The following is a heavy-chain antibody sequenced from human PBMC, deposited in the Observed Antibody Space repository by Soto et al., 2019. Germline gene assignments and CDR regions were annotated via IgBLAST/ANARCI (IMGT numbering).Heavy chain of an antibody. CDR1: GGTFSSYA. CDR3: ASSPRGIVLMVYARQDYYMDV. V-gene: IGHV1-69*13. Sequence: GASVKVSCKASGGTFSSYAISWVRQAPGQGLEWMGGIIPIFGTANYAQKFQGRVTITADESTSTAYMELSSLRSEDTAVYYCASSPRGIVLMVYARQDYYMDVWGKGTTVTVSS. D-gene: IGHD2-8*01. J-gene: IGHJ6*03. CDR2: IIPIFGTA.